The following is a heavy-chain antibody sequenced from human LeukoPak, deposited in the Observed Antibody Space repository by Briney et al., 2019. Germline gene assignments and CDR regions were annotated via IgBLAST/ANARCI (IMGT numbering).Heavy chain of an antibody. J-gene: IGHJ4*02. CDR3: ARSPHINLARGVLHFDY. V-gene: IGHV1-2*02. CDR2: INPNSGGT. D-gene: IGHD3-10*01. CDR1: GFAFTAYY. Sequence: ASVKVSCKTSGFAFTAYYIHWVRQAPGQGLEWMGWINPNSGGTNSAQKFQGRVTMTRDTSISTDHMELSRLRSDDTAVYYCARSPHINLARGVLHFDYWGQGTLVTVSS.